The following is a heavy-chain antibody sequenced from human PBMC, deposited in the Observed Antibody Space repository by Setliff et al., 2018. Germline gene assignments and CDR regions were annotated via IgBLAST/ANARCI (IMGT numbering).Heavy chain of an antibody. D-gene: IGHD7-27*01. CDR1: GDSISSYY. CDR3: ARVTNWGLDLRFDP. Sequence: SETLSLTCTVSGDSISSYYWSRIRQPPGKGLEWIGYIYYSGSTNYNPSLKSRVTMSVATFENHFSLKLNSLTAADTAVYYCARVTNWGLDLRFDPWGQGILVTVSS. V-gene: IGHV4-59*01. CDR2: IYYSGST. J-gene: IGHJ5*02.